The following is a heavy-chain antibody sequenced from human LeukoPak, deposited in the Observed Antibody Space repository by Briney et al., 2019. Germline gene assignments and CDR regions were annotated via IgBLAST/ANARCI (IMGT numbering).Heavy chain of an antibody. CDR1: GFTFDDYG. CDR3: ARTYSGSYYFGFEY. V-gene: IGHV3-20*04. D-gene: IGHD1-26*01. CDR2: INWNGGST. Sequence: GGSLRLSCAASGFTFDDYGMSWVRQAPGKGLEWVSGINWNGGSTGYVDSVKGRFTISRDNAKNSLYLQMNSLRAEDTALYYCARTYSGSYYFGFEYWGQGTLVTVSS. J-gene: IGHJ4*02.